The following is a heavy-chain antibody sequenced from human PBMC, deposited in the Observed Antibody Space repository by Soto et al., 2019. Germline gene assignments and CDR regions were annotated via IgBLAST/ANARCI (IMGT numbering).Heavy chain of an antibody. J-gene: IGHJ6*03. Sequence: GASVKVYCKASGYTFTSYDINWVRQATGQGLEWMGWMNPNSGNTGYAQKFQGRVTMTRNTSISTAYMKLSSLRSEDTAVYYCARGGHPYYYYYMDVWGKGTTVTVSS. CDR3: ARGGHPYYYYYMDV. V-gene: IGHV1-8*01. CDR2: MNPNSGNT. CDR1: GYTFTSYD.